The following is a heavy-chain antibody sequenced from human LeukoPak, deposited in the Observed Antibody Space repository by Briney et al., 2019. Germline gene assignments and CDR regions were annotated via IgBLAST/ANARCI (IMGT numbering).Heavy chain of an antibody. D-gene: IGHD3-16*01. CDR3: ARRGYFDY. CDR2: IFYSGTT. Sequence: KPSETLSLTCTVSGGSISSYYWNWIRQPPGKGLEWIGYIFYSGTTTYNPSLKSRVTISVDSSKNQFSLNLSSVTAADTAVYYCARRGYFDYWGQGVLVIVSS. V-gene: IGHV4-59*01. CDR1: GGSISSYY. J-gene: IGHJ4*02.